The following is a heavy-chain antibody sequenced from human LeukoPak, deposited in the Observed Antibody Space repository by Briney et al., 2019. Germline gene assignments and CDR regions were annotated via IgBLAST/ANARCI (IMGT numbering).Heavy chain of an antibody. CDR2: IIPILGIA. CDR1: GGTFSSYA. Sequence: ASVKVSCKASGGTFSSYAISWVRQAPGQGLKWMGRIIPILGIANYAQKFQGRVTITADKSTSTAYMELSSLRSEDTAVYYCAAANGGNSVQFDYWGQGTLVTVSS. V-gene: IGHV1-69*04. D-gene: IGHD4-23*01. J-gene: IGHJ4*02. CDR3: AAANGGNSVQFDY.